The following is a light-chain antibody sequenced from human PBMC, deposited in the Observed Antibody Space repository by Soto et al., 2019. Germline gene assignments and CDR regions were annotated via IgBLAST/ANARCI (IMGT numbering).Light chain of an antibody. CDR2: GNS. CDR3: QSYDSSSQGYV. J-gene: IGLJ1*01. V-gene: IGLV1-40*01. CDR1: SSNIGAGYD. Sequence: QSVLTQPPSVSGAPGQRVTISCTGSSSNIGAGYDVHWYQQLPGTAPKLLIYGNSNRPSGVPDRFSGSKSGTSASLGITGLQAEDEADYYCQSYDSSSQGYVFGTGTKLTVL.